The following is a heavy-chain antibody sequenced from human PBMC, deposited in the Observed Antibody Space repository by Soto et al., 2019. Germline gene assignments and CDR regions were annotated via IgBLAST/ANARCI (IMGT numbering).Heavy chain of an antibody. J-gene: IGHJ6*02. V-gene: IGHV4-4*02. CDR3: ARCRGDDYTLKGGMDV. D-gene: IGHD3-10*01. CDR2: IYHSGST. Sequence: PSETLSLTCAVSGGSISSSNWWSWVRQPPGKGLEWIGEIYHSGSTNYNPSLKSRVTISVDKSKNQFSLKLSSVTAADTAVYYCARCRGDDYTLKGGMDVWGQGTTVTVSS. CDR1: GGSISSSNW.